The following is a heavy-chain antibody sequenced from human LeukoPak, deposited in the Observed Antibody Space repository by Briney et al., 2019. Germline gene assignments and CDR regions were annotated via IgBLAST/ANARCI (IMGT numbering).Heavy chain of an antibody. Sequence: PGGSLRLXCAASGFTFSHYPMSFVRQAPGKGLEWVSTTGGTDNTYYAASVKGRFTISSDESKSTLYLQMSNLRAEDTAIYYCAKDLRGRLLRYFDYWGRGTLVTVSS. CDR3: AKDLRGRLLRYFDY. D-gene: IGHD3-16*01. V-gene: IGHV3-23*01. J-gene: IGHJ4*02. CDR1: GFTFSHYP. CDR2: TGGTDNT.